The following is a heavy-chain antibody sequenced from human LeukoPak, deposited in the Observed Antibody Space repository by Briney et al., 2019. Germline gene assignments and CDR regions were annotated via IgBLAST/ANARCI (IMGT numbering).Heavy chain of an antibody. V-gene: IGHV1-8*01. D-gene: IGHD2/OR15-2a*01. CDR2: MNPNSGNR. Sequence: GASVKVSCKASGYTFTSYDFNWVRQATGQGLEWMGWMNPNSGNRGYAQKFQGRVTMTRDTSISTAYMELSGLRYEDTAVYYCARVYGDIDYWGQGTLVTVSS. CDR3: ARVYGDIDY. J-gene: IGHJ4*02. CDR1: GYTFTSYD.